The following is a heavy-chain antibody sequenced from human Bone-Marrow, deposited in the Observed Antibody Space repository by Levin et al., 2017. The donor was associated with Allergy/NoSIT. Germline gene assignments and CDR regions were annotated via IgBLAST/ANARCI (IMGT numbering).Heavy chain of an antibody. CDR1: GFTFSDYT. J-gene: IGHJ4*02. Sequence: QHGESLKISCAASGFTFSDYTMNWVRQAPGRGLEFISYISSSSTAIYYADSVKGRFTISRDKNSLYLQMNGLRDEDTAVYYCARNYMYAFDYWGQGILVTISS. V-gene: IGHV3-48*02. CDR2: ISSSSTAI. CDR3: ARNYMYAFDY. D-gene: IGHD5-24*01.